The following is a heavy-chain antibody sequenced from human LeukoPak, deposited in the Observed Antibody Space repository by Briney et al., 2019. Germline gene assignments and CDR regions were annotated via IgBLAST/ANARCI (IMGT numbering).Heavy chain of an antibody. V-gene: IGHV5-51*01. CDR1: GYSFTSYW. Sequence: GEPLKISCKGSGYSFTSYWFGWVGQMQGKGLEWMGIIYPGDSDTRYRPSFQGQVTISADKSISTAYLQWSSLKASDTAMYYCARQVDTAMVLDYWGQGTLVTVSS. CDR2: IYPGDSDT. D-gene: IGHD5-18*01. CDR3: ARQVDTAMVLDY. J-gene: IGHJ4*02.